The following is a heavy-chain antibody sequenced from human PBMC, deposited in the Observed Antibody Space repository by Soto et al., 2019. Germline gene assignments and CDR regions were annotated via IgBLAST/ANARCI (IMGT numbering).Heavy chain of an antibody. V-gene: IGHV5-51*01. J-gene: IGHJ5*02. CDR1: GYSFTSYW. CDR2: IYPGDSDT. D-gene: IGHD6-19*01. Sequence: PGESLKISCKGSGYSFTSYWIGWVRQMPGKGLEWMGIIYPGDSDTRYSPSFQGQVTISADKSISTAYLQWSSLKASDTAMYYCARRDGYSSIIWSPELNWFDLWGQGNLVTVSS. CDR3: ARRDGYSSIIWSPELNWFDL.